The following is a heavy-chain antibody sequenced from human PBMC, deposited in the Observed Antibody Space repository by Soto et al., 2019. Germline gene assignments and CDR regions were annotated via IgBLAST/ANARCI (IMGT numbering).Heavy chain of an antibody. CDR1: GGSFSGYY. CDR3: ARESHDILTGPPWVWYFDL. V-gene: IGHV4-34*01. Sequence: QVQLQQWGAGPLRPLETLSLTCGVSGGSFSGYYWAWIRQSPAKGLEWIGEINDRGSINYNPSLKSRVSISVDTSKNHYSLNLWSVTAADTAVYYCARESHDILTGPPWVWYFDLWGRGTLVTVSS. J-gene: IGHJ2*01. CDR2: INDRGSI. D-gene: IGHD3-9*01.